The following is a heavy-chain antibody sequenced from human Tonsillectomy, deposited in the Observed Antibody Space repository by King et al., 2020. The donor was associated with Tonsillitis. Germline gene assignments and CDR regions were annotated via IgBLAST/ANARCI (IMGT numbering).Heavy chain of an antibody. CDR2: AFYSGDA. Sequence: VQLQESGPGLVKPSETLSLTCTVSGGSIITTDYYWGWIRQPPGKGLEWIGSAFYSGDAYYNTSLKGRVTISVDTSKSQFSLKLSSVTAADTAVYYCARQGVRRYDILTGYPIEYWGQGTLVTVSS. D-gene: IGHD3-9*01. CDR1: GGSIITTDYY. V-gene: IGHV4-39*07. J-gene: IGHJ4*02. CDR3: ARQGVRRYDILTGYPIEY.